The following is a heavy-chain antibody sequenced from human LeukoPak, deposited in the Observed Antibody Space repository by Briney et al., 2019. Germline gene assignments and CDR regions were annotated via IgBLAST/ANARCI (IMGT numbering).Heavy chain of an antibody. CDR1: GGSISSYY. J-gene: IGHJ3*02. D-gene: IGHD3-16*01. V-gene: IGHV4-59*01. CDR2: IYYSGST. CDR3: ARGLTSSPNDAFDI. Sequence: PSETLSLTCTVSGGSISSYYWSWIRQPPGKGLEWIGYIYYSGSTNYSPSLKSRVTISVDTSKNQFSLKLSSVTAADTAVYYCARGLTSSPNDAFDIWGQGTMVTVSS.